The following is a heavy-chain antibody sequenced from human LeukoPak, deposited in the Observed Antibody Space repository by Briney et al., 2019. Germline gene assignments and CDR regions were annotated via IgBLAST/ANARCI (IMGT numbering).Heavy chain of an antibody. D-gene: IGHD1-26*01. V-gene: IGHV4-61*02. CDR3: ARYASGSYFRGIDY. CDR1: GGSISSGSYY. Sequence: PSQTLSLTCTVSGGSISSGSYYWSWIRQPAGKGLEWIGRIYTSGSTNYNPSLKSRVTMSVDTSKNQFSLKLNSVTAADTAVYYCARYASGSYFRGIDYWGQGTLVTVSS. CDR2: IYTSGST. J-gene: IGHJ4*02.